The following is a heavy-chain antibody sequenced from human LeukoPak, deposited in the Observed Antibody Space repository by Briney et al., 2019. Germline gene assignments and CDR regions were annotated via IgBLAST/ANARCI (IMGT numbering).Heavy chain of an antibody. CDR1: GGSIRSRSYY. CDR2: IYYSGST. J-gene: IGHJ4*02. Sequence: ETLSLTCTVSGGSIRSRSYYWGWSRQPRGKGMGWIGSIYYSGSTYYNPSLKSRVTISVDTYKNQFSLKLSSVTAADTAVYYCAGHDYSNFRFDYWGQGTLVTVSS. V-gene: IGHV4-39*01. CDR3: AGHDYSNFRFDY. D-gene: IGHD4-11*01.